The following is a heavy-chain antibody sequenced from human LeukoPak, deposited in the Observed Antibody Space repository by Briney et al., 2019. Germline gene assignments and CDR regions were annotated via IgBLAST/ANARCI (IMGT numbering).Heavy chain of an antibody. CDR2: FDPEDGET. V-gene: IGHV1-24*01. CDR1: GYTLTELS. D-gene: IGHD1-26*01. CDR3: ATDLRWELLYAFDI. J-gene: IGHJ3*02. Sequence: GASVKVSCKVSGYTLTELSMHWVRQAPGKGLEWMGGFDPEDGETIYAQKFQGRVTMTEDTSTDTAYMGLSSLRSEDTAVYYCATDLRWELLYAFDIWGQGTMVTVSS.